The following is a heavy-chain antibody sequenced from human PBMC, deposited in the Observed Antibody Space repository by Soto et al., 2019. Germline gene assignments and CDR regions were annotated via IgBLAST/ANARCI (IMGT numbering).Heavy chain of an antibody. Sequence: QVQLQESGPGLVKPSQTLSLTCTVSGGSISSGGYYWSWIRQHPGKGLEWIGYIYYSGSTYYNPSLRSRVTISVDTSKNQFSLKLSSVAAADTAVYCCARAGYCSGGSCDDSWGWFDPWGQGTLVTVSS. CDR1: GGSISSGGYY. V-gene: IGHV4-31*03. J-gene: IGHJ5*02. D-gene: IGHD2-15*01. CDR2: IYYSGST. CDR3: ARAGYCSGGSCDDSWGWFDP.